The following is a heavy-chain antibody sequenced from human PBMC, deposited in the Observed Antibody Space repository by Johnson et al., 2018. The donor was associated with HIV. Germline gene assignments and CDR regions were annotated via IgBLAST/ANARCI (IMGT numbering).Heavy chain of an antibody. V-gene: IGHV3-23*04. D-gene: IGHD3-16*01. CDR3: ARGRRNTRGAFDM. CDR2: ISGSGGST. Sequence: VQVVESGGGLVQPGGSLRLSCAASGFTFSSYAMSWVRQAPGKGLEWVSAISGSGGSTYYADSVKGRFTISRDNSKNTLYLQMKSLRAGEPAVYCCARGRRNTRGAFDMWVQGPVVTVSS. J-gene: IGHJ3*02. CDR1: GFTFSSYA.